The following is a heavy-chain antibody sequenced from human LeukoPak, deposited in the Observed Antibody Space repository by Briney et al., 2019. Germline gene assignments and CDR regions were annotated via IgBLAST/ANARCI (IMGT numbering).Heavy chain of an antibody. D-gene: IGHD6-13*01. CDR2: ISYDGSNE. J-gene: IGHJ4*02. CDR1: GFTFNSYS. CDR3: ARVGILGSSSWYQISGYFDY. V-gene: IGHV3-30*03. Sequence: GGSLRLSCAASGFTFNSYSMNWVRQAPGEGLEWVAIISYDGSNEYYADSVKGRFTISRDNSKNTLYLQMNSLRAADTAVYYCARVGILGSSSWYQISGYFDYWGQGTLVTVSS.